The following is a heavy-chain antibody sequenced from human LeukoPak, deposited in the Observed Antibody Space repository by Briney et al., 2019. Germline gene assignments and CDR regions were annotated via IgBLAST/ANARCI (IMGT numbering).Heavy chain of an antibody. CDR3: ARAGYSYGTGYYFDY. CDR2: IYYTGAT. J-gene: IGHJ4*02. D-gene: IGHD5-18*01. V-gene: IGHV4-59*01. CDR1: SGSIGSFY. Sequence: KTSETLSLTCTVSSGSIGSFYWSWIRLPPGKGLEWIGYIYYTGATYYNPSLKSRVTISLDTSKNQFSLKLSSVTAADAAVYYCARAGYSYGTGYYFDYWGQGALVTVSS.